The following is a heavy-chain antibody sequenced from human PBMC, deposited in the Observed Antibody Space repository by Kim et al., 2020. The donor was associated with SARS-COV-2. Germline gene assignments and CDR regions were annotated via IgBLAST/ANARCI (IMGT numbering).Heavy chain of an antibody. Sequence: ASVKVSCKVSGYTLTELSMHWVRQAPGKGLEWMGGFDPEDGETIYAQKFQGRVTMTEDTSTDTAYMELSSLRSEDTAVYYCATARIAARYYGMDVWGQGTTVTVSS. V-gene: IGHV1-24*01. J-gene: IGHJ6*02. CDR3: ATARIAARYYGMDV. CDR2: FDPEDGET. CDR1: GYTLTELS. D-gene: IGHD6-6*01.